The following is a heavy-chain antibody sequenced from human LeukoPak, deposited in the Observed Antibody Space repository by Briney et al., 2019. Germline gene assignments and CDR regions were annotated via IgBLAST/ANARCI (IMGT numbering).Heavy chain of an antibody. Sequence: PGGSLRHSCVGYGFTFSNYAMTWVRHAPGEGLEWGSSIIFGGGYTIYADSVKGHLTTSTENSRSTLYLQMNNLRAEDTALYYCAKRIDTRGSTHYHDYWGQGTLVTVSS. D-gene: IGHD3-22*01. J-gene: IGHJ4*02. CDR1: GFTFSNYA. CDR2: IIFGGGYT. CDR3: AKRIDTRGSTHYHDY. V-gene: IGHV3-23*01.